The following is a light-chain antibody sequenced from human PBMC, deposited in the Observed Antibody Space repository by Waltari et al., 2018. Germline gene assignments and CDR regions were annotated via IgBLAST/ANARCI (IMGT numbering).Light chain of an antibody. CDR2: GAS. CDR3: LQDYSYPFT. CDR1: QVIRNN. J-gene: IGKJ3*01. Sequence: AIQMTQSPSSLSASVGDRVTITCRASQVIRNNLGWYQQRPGKAPKLLLYGASSLESGVPSRVSGSGSGTDFTLTISSLQPEDFATYYCLQDYSYPFTFGPGTKVDIK. V-gene: IGKV1-6*01.